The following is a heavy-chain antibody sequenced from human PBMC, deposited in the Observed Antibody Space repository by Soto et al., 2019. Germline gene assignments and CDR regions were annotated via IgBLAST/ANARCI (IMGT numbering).Heavy chain of an antibody. Sequence: GGSLRLSCTASGFTFGNFALDWVRQAPGKGLEWVASISYDGTNEHYADSVKGRFTVSRDNSKNTVYLQLQSLRVDDTAVYFCARNIIYFDSWGQGTLVTVSS. V-gene: IGHV3-30-3*01. CDR2: ISYDGTNE. D-gene: IGHD3-3*02. CDR3: ARNIIYFDS. J-gene: IGHJ4*02. CDR1: GFTFGNFA.